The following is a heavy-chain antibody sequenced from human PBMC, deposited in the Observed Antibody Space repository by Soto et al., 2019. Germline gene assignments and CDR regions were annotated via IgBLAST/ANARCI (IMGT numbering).Heavy chain of an antibody. D-gene: IGHD2-2*02. V-gene: IGHV3-48*01. CDR3: AILVVPAAISYRNYYHGMDV. Sequence: GGSLRLSCAASGFTFSAFSMNWVRQAPGKGLEWVSYISSSSSTIYYADSVKGRFTISRDNAENSLHLQVNSLRAEDTAVYYCAILVVPAAISYRNYYHGMDVWGQGTTVTVSS. J-gene: IGHJ6*02. CDR1: GFTFSAFS. CDR2: ISSSSSTI.